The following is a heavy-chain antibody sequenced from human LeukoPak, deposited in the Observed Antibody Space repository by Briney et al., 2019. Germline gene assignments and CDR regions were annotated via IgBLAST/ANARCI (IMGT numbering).Heavy chain of an antibody. CDR3: ATRDESRTDVVPPDY. J-gene: IGHJ4*02. V-gene: IGHV4-4*02. CDR1: GVPISSGNW. D-gene: IGHD5-18*01. Sequence: SGTLSLTCAVSGVPISSGNWWTWVRQPPGKGLEWIGETHRSGDTKYSPSLETRVTISTDRYNNHLSLNLHSVTAADTAVYYCATRDESRTDVVPPDYWGQGTLVTVSS. CDR2: THRSGDT.